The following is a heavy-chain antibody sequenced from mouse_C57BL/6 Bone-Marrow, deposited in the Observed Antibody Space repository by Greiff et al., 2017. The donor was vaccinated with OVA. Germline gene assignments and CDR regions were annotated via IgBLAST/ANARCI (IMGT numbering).Heavy chain of an antibody. Sequence: QVQLQQSGPELVKPGASVKISCKASGYAFSSSWMNWVKQRPGRGLVWIGRIYPGDGDNNYNGKLKGKATLTADKSSSTAYMQLSSLTAENSAVYFCASIRSNYDAMDYWGQGTSVTVSS. CDR1: GYAFSSSW. V-gene: IGHV1-82*01. CDR3: ASIRSNYDAMDY. J-gene: IGHJ4*01. CDR2: IYPGDGDN. D-gene: IGHD2-5*01.